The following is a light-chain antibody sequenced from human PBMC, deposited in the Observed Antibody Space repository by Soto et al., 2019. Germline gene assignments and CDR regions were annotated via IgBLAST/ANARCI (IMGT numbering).Light chain of an antibody. J-gene: IGLJ2*01. CDR3: SSYTSSTTLV. Sequence: QSALTQPASVSGSPGQSITISCTGTSSDVGDYNYVSWYQHHPGRAPKLLIYEVSTRPSGVSNHFSGSKSGNTASLTISGLQAEDEADYYCSSYTSSTTLVFGGGTKLTV. CDR1: SSDVGDYNY. V-gene: IGLV2-14*01. CDR2: EVS.